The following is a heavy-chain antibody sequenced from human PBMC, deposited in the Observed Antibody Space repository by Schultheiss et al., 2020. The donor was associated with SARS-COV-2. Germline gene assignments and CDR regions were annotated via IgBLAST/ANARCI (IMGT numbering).Heavy chain of an antibody. CDR1: GFTFSDYG. CDR3: ARVAIFGVGDV. J-gene: IGHJ6*02. V-gene: IGHV3-30*03. D-gene: IGHD3-3*01. Sequence: GGSLRLSCAASGFTFSDYGMHWVRQAPGKGLEWVAFISYDGSNKYSADSVKGRFTISRDNSKNTLYLQMSSLRAEDTAVYYCARVAIFGVGDVWGQGTTVTVSS. CDR2: ISYDGSNK.